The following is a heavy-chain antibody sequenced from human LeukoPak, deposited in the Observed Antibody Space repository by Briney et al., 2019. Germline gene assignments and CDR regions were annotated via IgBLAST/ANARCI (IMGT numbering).Heavy chain of an antibody. CDR2: ISRNSGSI. CDR1: GFTFDDYA. CDR3: AKDFPFYYDSSGYYAFDY. Sequence: GGSLRLSCAASGFTFDDYAMHWVRQAPGKGLEWVSGISRNSGSIGYADSVKGRFTISRDNAKNSLYLQMNSLRAEDTALYYCAKDFPFYYDSSGYYAFDYWGQGTLVTVSS. D-gene: IGHD3-22*01. V-gene: IGHV3-9*01. J-gene: IGHJ4*02.